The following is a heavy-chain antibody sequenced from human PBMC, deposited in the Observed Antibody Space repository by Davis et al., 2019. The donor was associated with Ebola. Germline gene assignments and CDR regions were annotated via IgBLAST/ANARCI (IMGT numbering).Heavy chain of an antibody. CDR1: GDSISGSHYY. V-gene: IGHV4-39*07. Sequence: PSETLSLTCSVSGDSISGSHYYWAWIRQSPRKGLEWIGSIYYSGSTHYNPSLKSRVTISVDTSSNQFSLRLNSVTAADTAIYYCATNTTSAPWFDPWGQGTLVSVSS. CDR3: ATNTTSAPWFDP. J-gene: IGHJ5*02. D-gene: IGHD1-14*01. CDR2: IYYSGST.